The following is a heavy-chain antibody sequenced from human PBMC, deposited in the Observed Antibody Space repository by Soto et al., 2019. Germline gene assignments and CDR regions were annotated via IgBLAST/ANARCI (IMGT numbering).Heavy chain of an antibody. CDR3: AGEPKGGAYDMDV. J-gene: IGHJ6*02. CDR1: RLTFSIYD. Sequence: GWSLRLSCAASRLTFSIYDMHWVRQAPGKALEWVALIWSDGSRQFYGDSVKGRFTISRDNSKSTLYLQMNSLRVEDTAVYYCAGEPKGGAYDMDVWGQGTTVTVSS. CDR2: IWSDGSRQ. D-gene: IGHD3-16*01. V-gene: IGHV3-33*01.